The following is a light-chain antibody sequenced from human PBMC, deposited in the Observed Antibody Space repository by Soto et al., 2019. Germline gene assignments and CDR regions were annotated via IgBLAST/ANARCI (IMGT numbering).Light chain of an antibody. Sequence: QSALTQPRSVSGSPGQSVTISCTGTSSDVGAYNYVSWYQHHPGKAPKLLIYDVRERPSGVPDRFSGSKSGNTDSLTISGLQAYDESDYSGCSYAGRYTVWVFGGGTQLTVL. CDR3: CSYAGRYTVWV. J-gene: IGLJ3*02. V-gene: IGLV2-11*01. CDR2: DVR. CDR1: SSDVGAYNY.